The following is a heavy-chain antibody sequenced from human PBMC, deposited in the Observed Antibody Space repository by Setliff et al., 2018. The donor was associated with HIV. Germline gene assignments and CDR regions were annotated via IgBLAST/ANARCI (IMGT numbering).Heavy chain of an antibody. CDR2: INGDNGDT. J-gene: IGHJ3*02. CDR1: GVTFSNYP. Sequence: ASVKVSCKASGVTFSNYPITWVRQAPGERFEWMGWINGDNGDTKDSEKFQGRVTITRDTSANIVYLQVNSLRAEDTAVYYCARPTGYSSSWYPLDAFDIWGQGTMVTVSS. V-gene: IGHV1-3*01. D-gene: IGHD6-13*01. CDR3: ARPTGYSSSWYPLDAFDI.